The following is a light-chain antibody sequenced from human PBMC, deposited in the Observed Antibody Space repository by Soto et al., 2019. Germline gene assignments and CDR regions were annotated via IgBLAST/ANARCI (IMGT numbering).Light chain of an antibody. V-gene: IGLV3-21*04. CDR3: QVWDSSSDHPGVV. Sequence: SYELTQPPSVSVAPGKTARITCGGNNIGSKSVHWYQRKPGQAPVLVIYYDSDRPSGIPERFSGSNSGNTATLTISRVEAGDEADYYCQVWDSSSDHPGVVFGGGTKVTVL. CDR2: YDS. J-gene: IGLJ2*01. CDR1: NIGSKS.